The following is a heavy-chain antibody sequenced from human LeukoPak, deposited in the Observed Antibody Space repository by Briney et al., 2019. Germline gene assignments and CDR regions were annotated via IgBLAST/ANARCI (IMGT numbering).Heavy chain of an antibody. Sequence: PGGSLRLSCAASGFTFSNYAMSWVRRAPGKGLEWVAVISYDGSNKFYADSVKGRFTISRDNSKNTLFLQMNSLRPEDTAVYHCAKDWGEATVTNWFDPWGQGTLVTVSS. CDR3: AKDWGEATVTNWFDP. J-gene: IGHJ5*02. V-gene: IGHV3-30*18. D-gene: IGHD4-11*01. CDR2: ISYDGSNK. CDR1: GFTFSNYA.